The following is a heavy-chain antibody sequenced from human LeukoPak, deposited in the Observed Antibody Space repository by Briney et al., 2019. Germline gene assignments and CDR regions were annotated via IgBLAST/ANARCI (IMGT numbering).Heavy chain of an antibody. CDR3: ARDSVAAALPRYYYGMDV. CDR1: GYTFTGYY. CDR2: INPNSGGT. Sequence: ASVKVSCKASGYTFTGYYMHWVRQAPGQGLGWMGWINPNSGGTNYAQKFQGRVTMTRDTSISTAYMELSRLRSDDTAVYYCARDSVAAALPRYYYGMDVWGQGTTVTVSS. D-gene: IGHD6-19*01. J-gene: IGHJ6*02. V-gene: IGHV1-2*02.